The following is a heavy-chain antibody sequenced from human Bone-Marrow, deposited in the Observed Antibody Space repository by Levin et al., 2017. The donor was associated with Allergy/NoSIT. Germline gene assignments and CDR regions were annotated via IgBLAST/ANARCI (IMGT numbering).Heavy chain of an antibody. V-gene: IGHV2-5*01. D-gene: IGHD1-1*01. Sequence: SGPTLVKPTQTLTLTCTFSGFSLSTNGVGVGWFRQPPGKTLEWLAHIYWNDDERYSPSLKSRLTITKDTSKNQVVLTVTNMDPVDTATYYCAHRASNWNDLLGPFNIWGQGTMVTVSS. J-gene: IGHJ3*02. CDR3: AHRASNWNDLLGPFNI. CDR1: GFSLSTNGVG. CDR2: IYWNDDE.